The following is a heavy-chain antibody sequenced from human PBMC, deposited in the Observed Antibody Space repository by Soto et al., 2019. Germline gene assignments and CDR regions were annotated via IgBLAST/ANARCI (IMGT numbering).Heavy chain of an antibody. D-gene: IGHD2-2*01. CDR2: IIPIFGTA. CDR1: GGTFSSYA. Sequence: QVQLVQSGAEVKKPGSSVKVSCKASGGTFSSYAISWVRHAPGQGLEWMGGIIPIFGTANYAQKFQGRVTITADESTSTAYMELSSLRSEDTAVYYCARDVVDIVVVPAAVGAGMDVWGQGTTVTVSS. V-gene: IGHV1-69*01. J-gene: IGHJ6*02. CDR3: ARDVVDIVVVPAAVGAGMDV.